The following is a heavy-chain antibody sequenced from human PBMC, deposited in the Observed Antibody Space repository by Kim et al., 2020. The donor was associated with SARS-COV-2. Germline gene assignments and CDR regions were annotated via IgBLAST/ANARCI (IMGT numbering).Heavy chain of an antibody. D-gene: IGHD3-9*01. J-gene: IGHJ4*02. CDR3: AKDPLRYFDRPGN. V-gene: IGHV3-23*01. Sequence: ADSLKGRFTISRDNSKNTLYLQMNSLGAEDTAVYYCAKDPLRYFDRPGNWGQGTLVTVSS.